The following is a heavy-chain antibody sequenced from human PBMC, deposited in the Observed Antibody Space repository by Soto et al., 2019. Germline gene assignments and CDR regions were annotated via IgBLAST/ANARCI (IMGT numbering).Heavy chain of an antibody. CDR1: GYTFTSYA. V-gene: IGHV1-3*01. Sequence: QVQLVQSGAEVKKPGASVKVSCKASGYTFTSYAMHWVRQAPGQRLEWMGWINAGNGNTKYSQKFQGRVTITRDTSASTAYMELSSLRSEDTAVYYCARGKDFWSPHGLDPLDPWGQGTLVTVSS. CDR3: ARGKDFWSPHGLDPLDP. D-gene: IGHD3-3*01. J-gene: IGHJ5*02. CDR2: INAGNGNT.